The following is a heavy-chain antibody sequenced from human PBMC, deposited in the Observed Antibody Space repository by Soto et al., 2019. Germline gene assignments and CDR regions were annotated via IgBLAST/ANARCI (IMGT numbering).Heavy chain of an antibody. CDR2: ISGSGDNT. Sequence: EVQLSESGGGLVQPGGSLRLSCAASGFTFSSYAMSWVRQGPGKGLEWVSAISGSGDNTYSADSVKGRFTISRDNSKNTLYLQMNSLRAEDTAVYYCANSPSIVATFPYWGQGTLVTVSS. CDR3: ANSPSIVATFPY. D-gene: IGHD5-12*01. J-gene: IGHJ4*02. V-gene: IGHV3-23*01. CDR1: GFTFSSYA.